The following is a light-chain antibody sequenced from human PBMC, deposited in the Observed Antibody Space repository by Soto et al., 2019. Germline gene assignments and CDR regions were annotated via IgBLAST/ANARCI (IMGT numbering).Light chain of an antibody. CDR2: GAS. V-gene: IGKV3-20*01. Sequence: EIVLTQSPGTLSLSPGERATLSCGASQSVSSGYLAWYQQKPGQAPRLLIYGASNRATGIPDRFSGSGSGTDFTLTISRLEPEDFAVYYCQQYGSSPRTFGQGTKVDIK. CDR3: QQYGSSPRT. J-gene: IGKJ1*01. CDR1: QSVSSGY.